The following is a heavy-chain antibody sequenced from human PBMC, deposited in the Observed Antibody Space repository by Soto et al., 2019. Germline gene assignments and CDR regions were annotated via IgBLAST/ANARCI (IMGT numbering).Heavy chain of an antibody. CDR1: GYTFTSYG. V-gene: IGHV1-18*01. CDR3: ARQGGDILTGYYRYYYYYGMDV. Sequence: ASVKVSCKASGYTFTSYGISWVRQAPGQGLEWMGWISAYNGNTNYAQKLQGRVTMTTDTSTSTAYMELRSLRSDDTAVYYCARQGGDILTGYYRYYYYYGMDVWGQGTTVTVPS. CDR2: ISAYNGNT. J-gene: IGHJ6*02. D-gene: IGHD3-9*01.